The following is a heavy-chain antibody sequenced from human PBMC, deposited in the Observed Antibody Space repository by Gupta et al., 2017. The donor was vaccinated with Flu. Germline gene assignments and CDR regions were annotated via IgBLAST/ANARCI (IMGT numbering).Heavy chain of an antibody. V-gene: IGHV4-34*01. CDR3: ARVPGLTVTRGGAFDI. CDR1: GGSFSGYY. Sequence: QVQLQQWGAGLLKPSETLSLTCAVYGGSFSGYYWSWIRQPPGKGLEWIGEINHSGSTNYNPSLKSRVTISVDTSKNQFSLKLSSVTAADTAVYYCARVPGLTVTRGGAFDIWGQGTMVTVSS. J-gene: IGHJ3*02. D-gene: IGHD4-17*01. CDR2: INHSGST.